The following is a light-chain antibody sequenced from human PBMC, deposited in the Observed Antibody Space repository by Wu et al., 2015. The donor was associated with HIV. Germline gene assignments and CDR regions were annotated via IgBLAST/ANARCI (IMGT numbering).Light chain of an antibody. CDR3: QQRSKWPRT. J-gene: IGKJ1*01. V-gene: IGKV3-11*01. CDR1: QSVSSY. Sequence: EIVLTQSPGTLSLSPGERATLSCRASQSVSSYLAWYQQKPGQAPRLLIYDASNRATGIPARFSGSGSGTDFTLTINSLEPEDFAVYYCQQRSKWPRTFGQGTKVEIK. CDR2: DAS.